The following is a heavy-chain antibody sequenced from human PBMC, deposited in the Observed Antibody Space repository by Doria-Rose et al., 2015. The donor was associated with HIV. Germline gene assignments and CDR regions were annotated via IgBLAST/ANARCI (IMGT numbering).Heavy chain of an antibody. V-gene: IGHV4-39*07. CDR2: IYYSGST. Sequence: QVQLREPGPGLVKPSETLSLTCTVSGGSISSSSYYWGWIRQPPGKGLEWIGSIYYSGSTYYNPSLKSRVTISVDTSKIQFSLKLGSVTAADTAVYYCARGFTGCFDLWGRGTLVTVSS. CDR3: ARGFTGCFDL. D-gene: IGHD3-9*01. CDR1: GGSISSSSYY. J-gene: IGHJ2*01.